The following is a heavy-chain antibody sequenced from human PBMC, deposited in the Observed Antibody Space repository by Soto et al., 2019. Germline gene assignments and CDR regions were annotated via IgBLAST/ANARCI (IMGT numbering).Heavy chain of an antibody. V-gene: IGHV4-59*12. D-gene: IGHD3-10*01. CDR2: IHYSGST. J-gene: IGHJ4*02. Sequence: PSETLSLTCTVSGDSISSYYWSWIRQPPGKGLEWIGYIHYSGSTNYNPSLKSRVTISVDTSKNQFSLKLSSVTAADTAVYYCARSTTITMVRRFVYWGQGTLVTVSS. CDR1: GDSISSYY. CDR3: ARSTTITMVRRFVY.